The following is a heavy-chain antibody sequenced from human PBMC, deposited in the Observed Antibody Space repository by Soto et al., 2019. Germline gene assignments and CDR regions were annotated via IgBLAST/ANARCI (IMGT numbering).Heavy chain of an antibody. Sequence: QLQLWQSGAEVKNPGPSVKVSGKASGGTLRSYAISWVRQAPGQGLEWMGGIIPIFGTANYAQKFQGRVTITADESTSTAYMELSSLRSEDTAVYYCARTRYSSSWYGAYWGQGTLVTVSS. J-gene: IGHJ4*02. V-gene: IGHV1-69*01. CDR1: GGTLRSYA. D-gene: IGHD6-13*01. CDR3: ARTRYSSSWYGAY. CDR2: IIPIFGTA.